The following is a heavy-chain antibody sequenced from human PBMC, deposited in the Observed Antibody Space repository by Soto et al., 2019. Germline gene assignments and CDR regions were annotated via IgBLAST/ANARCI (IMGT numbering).Heavy chain of an antibody. CDR3: ARDIYYDSSGTNRFDP. CDR2: IYYSGST. V-gene: IGHV4-30-4*01. D-gene: IGHD3-22*01. Sequence: SETLSLTCTVSGGAISSGDYYWSWSRQPPGKGLEWIGYIYYSGSTYYNPSLKSRVTISVDTSKNQFSLKLSSVTAADTAVYYCARDIYYDSSGTNRFDPWGQGTLVTVSS. J-gene: IGHJ5*02. CDR1: GGAISSGDYY.